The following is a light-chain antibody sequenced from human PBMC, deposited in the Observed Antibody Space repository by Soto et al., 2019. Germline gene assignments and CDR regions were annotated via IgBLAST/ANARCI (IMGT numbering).Light chain of an antibody. CDR2: GAS. J-gene: IGKJ2*01. CDR3: LQDHDYPPT. V-gene: IGKV1-6*02. CDR1: QAIGND. Sequence: AVQLTQSPTSLPASVGDTVSFTCRSSQAIGNDVGWYQQKPGRAPKLVIFGASGLQSVVPSRFSSSQSVTEFALPVTNLQPADFATYYCLQDHDYPPTFGPPTQLQI.